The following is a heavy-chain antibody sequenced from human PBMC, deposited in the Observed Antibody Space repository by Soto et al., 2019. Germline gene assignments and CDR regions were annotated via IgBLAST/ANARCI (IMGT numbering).Heavy chain of an antibody. CDR2: IYYSGST. V-gene: IGHV4-59*01. Sequence: KTWETLSLTCTVSGGSISSYYWSWIRQPPGKGLEWIGYIYYSGSTNYNPSLKSRVTISVDTSKNQFSLKLSSVTAADTAVYYCASGSYWGSYYYYGMDVWGQGTTVTVSS. D-gene: IGHD1-26*01. J-gene: IGHJ6*02. CDR3: ASGSYWGSYYYYGMDV. CDR1: GGSISSYY.